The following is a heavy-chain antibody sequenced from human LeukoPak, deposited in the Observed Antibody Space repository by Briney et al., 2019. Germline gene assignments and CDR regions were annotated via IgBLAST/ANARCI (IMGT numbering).Heavy chain of an antibody. CDR3: ARVGGGYSAYYYGMDV. V-gene: IGHV3-21*01. CDR2: ISSSSSYI. D-gene: IGHD5-12*01. CDR1: GFTFSSYS. J-gene: IGHJ6*02. Sequence: PGGSLRLSCAASGFTFSSYSMNWVRQAPGKGLEWVSSISSSSSYIYYADSVKGRFTISRDNAKNSLYLQMNSLRAEDTAVYYCARVGGGYSAYYYGMDVWGQGTTVTVSS.